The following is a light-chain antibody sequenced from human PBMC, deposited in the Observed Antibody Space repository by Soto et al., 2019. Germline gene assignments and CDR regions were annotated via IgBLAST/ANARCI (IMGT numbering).Light chain of an antibody. V-gene: IGKV1-6*01. CDR2: AAS. CDR3: LQDYNYLT. CDR1: QGITTY. J-gene: IGKJ4*01. Sequence: IHLTQSPSSLSASVGDRVTITCRVSQGITTYLSWYRQKPGEAPKLLIYAASTLQTGVPSRFSGSGSGTDFTLTISRLQPEDFASYYCLQDYNYLTFGGGTKVDIK.